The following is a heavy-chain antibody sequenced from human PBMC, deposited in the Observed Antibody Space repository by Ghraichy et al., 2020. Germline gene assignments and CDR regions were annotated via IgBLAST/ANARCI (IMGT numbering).Heavy chain of an antibody. V-gene: IGHV3-21*01. CDR2: ISSSSSYI. CDR3: ARDGVSVSRRLLIHFDY. J-gene: IGHJ4*02. Sequence: GGSLRLSCAASGFTFSSYSMNWVRQAPGKGLEWVSSISSSSSYIYYADSVKGRFTISRDNAKNSLYLQMNSLRAEDTAVYYCARDGVSVSRRLLIHFDYWGQGTLVTVSS. CDR1: GFTFSSYS. D-gene: IGHD2/OR15-2a*01.